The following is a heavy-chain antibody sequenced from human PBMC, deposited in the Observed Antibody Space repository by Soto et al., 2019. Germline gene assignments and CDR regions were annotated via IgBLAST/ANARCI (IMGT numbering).Heavy chain of an antibody. CDR2: ISYTGSTI. J-gene: IGHJ4*02. CDR3: ARGLRIYYDRSGLHY. V-gene: IGHV3-48*03. D-gene: IGHD3-22*01. Sequence: EVQLVESGGGLVQPGGSLRLSCAASGFTFSNYEMNWVRQTPGKGLEWVSYISYTGSTIYYADSVRGRFTISRDNSKNSLYLQMTSLRAEDTAVYYCARGLRIYYDRSGLHYWGQGTLVTVSS. CDR1: GFTFSNYE.